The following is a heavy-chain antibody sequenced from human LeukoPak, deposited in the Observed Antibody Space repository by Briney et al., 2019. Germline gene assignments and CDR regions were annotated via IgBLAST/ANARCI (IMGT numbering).Heavy chain of an antibody. D-gene: IGHD1-1*01. Sequence: SETLSLTCTVSGGSISTYYWSWIRQPPGKGLEWIGYISYTVTSNYNPSLKSRVTISVDTSKNQFSLKLSSVTAADMAVYYCARVGDWNDLVYWGQGTLVTVSS. CDR1: GGSISTYY. J-gene: IGHJ4*02. CDR3: ARVGDWNDLVY. CDR2: ISYTVTS. V-gene: IGHV4-59*01.